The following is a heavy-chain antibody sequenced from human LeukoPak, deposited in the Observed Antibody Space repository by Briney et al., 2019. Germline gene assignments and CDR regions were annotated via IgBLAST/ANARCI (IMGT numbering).Heavy chain of an antibody. D-gene: IGHD3-3*01. CDR3: ARAFGVVSTDY. Sequence: PSETLSLTCAVYGGSFSGYYWSWIRQPPGKGLEWIGEINHSGSTNYNPFLKSRVTISVDTSKNQFSLKLSSVTAADTAVYYCARAFGVVSTDYWGQGTLVTVSS. CDR1: GGSFSGYY. J-gene: IGHJ4*02. V-gene: IGHV4-34*01. CDR2: INHSGST.